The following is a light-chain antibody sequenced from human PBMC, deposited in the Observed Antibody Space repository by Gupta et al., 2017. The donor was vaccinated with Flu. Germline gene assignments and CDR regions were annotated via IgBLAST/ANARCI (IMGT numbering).Light chain of an antibody. CDR1: QSVSSN. J-gene: IGKJ1*01. Sequence: EIVMTQSPATLSVSPGERATLPCRARQSVSSNLAWYQQKPGQAPKLLIYGASTRATGSRASFSGSGVGTEVNLTIISRQSEDFEVYYCQQENNCHPLWTFGQGTKVEIK. V-gene: IGKV3D-15*01. CDR3: QQENNCHPLWT. CDR2: GAS.